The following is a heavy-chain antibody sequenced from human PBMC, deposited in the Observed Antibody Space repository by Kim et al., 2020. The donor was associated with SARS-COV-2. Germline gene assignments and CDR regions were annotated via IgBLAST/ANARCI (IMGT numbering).Heavy chain of an antibody. V-gene: IGHV4-39*07. D-gene: IGHD3-22*01. J-gene: IGHJ4*02. CDR3: ARDLLDSSGYHSFDY. Sequence: SETLSLTCTVSGGSISSSSYYWGWIRQPPGKGLEWIGSIYYSGSTYYNPSLKSRVTISVDTSKNQFSLKLSSVTAADTAVYYCARDLLDSSGYHSFDYWGQGTLVTVSS. CDR2: IYYSGST. CDR1: GGSISSSSYY.